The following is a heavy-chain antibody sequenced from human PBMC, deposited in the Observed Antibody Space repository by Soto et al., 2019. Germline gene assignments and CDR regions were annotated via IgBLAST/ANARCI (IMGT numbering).Heavy chain of an antibody. V-gene: IGHV2-5*02. CDR2: IYWDDDK. D-gene: IGHD5-18*01. CDR1: GISLSTNAVG. J-gene: IGHJ4*02. CDR3: AHGYSYAHYFVS. Sequence: QITLKESGPTLVKPTQTLTLTCTFSGISLSTNAVGVGWIRQPPGKALEWLALIYWDDDKRYSPSLKSRLTITKDASKKQVVLTMTNMDPLDTATYYCAHGYSYAHYFVSCSQGTLVTVSS.